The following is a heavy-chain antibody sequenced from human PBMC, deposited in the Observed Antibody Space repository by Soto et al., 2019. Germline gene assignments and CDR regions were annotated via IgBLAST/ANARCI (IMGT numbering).Heavy chain of an antibody. CDR1: GGSFSGYY. Sequence: SETLSLTCAVYGGSFSGYYWSWIRQPPGKGLEWIGEINHSGSTNYNPSLKSRVTISVDTSKNQFSLKLSSVTAADTAVYYCAREDYDFSNDYWGQGTLVTVSS. V-gene: IGHV4-34*01. D-gene: IGHD3-3*01. CDR2: INHSGST. CDR3: AREDYDFSNDY. J-gene: IGHJ4*02.